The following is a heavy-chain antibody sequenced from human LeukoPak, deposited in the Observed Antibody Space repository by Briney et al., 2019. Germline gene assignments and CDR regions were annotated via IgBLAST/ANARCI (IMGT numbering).Heavy chain of an antibody. J-gene: IGHJ4*02. CDR1: GYTFTSYY. D-gene: IGHD6-19*01. Sequence: ASVKVSCKASGYTFTSYYMHWVRQAPGQGLEWMGIINPSGGSTSYAQKFQGRVTMTRGTSTSTVYMGLSSLRSEDTAVYYCAREDSGWQTDYWGQGTLVTVSS. V-gene: IGHV1-46*03. CDR3: AREDSGWQTDY. CDR2: INPSGGST.